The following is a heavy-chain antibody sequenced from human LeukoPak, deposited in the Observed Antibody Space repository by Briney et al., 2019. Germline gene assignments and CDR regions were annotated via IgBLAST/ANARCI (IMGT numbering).Heavy chain of an antibody. J-gene: IGHJ4*02. Sequence: GGSLRLSCAASGFTFSSYSMNWVRQAPGRGLEWVSSISRSGESTFYADSVRGRFTISRDNSKNTVSLQMESLRAEDTALYYCAKDYAVGSIDYWGQGTLVTVSS. CDR3: AKDYAVGSIDY. CDR2: ISRSGEST. D-gene: IGHD3-16*01. V-gene: IGHV3-23*01. CDR1: GFTFSSYS.